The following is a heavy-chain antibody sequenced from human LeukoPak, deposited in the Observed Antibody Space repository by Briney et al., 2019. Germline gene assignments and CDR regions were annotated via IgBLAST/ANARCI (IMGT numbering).Heavy chain of an antibody. CDR3: ARADESLVYGMDV. J-gene: IGHJ6*02. CDR2: IYYSGST. V-gene: IGHV4-39*07. CDR1: GGSINNSISY. Sequence: SETLSLTCTVSGGSINNSISYWGWIRQPPGKGLEWIGSIYYSGSTYYNPSLKSRGTISVDTSKNQLSLKLKSVTAADTAIYYCARADESLVYGMDVWGQGTTVIVSS.